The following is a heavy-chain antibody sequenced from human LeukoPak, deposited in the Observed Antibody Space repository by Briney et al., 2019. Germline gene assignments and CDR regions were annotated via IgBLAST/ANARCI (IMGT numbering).Heavy chain of an antibody. V-gene: IGHV3-30*18. D-gene: IGHD4-17*01. CDR2: ISYDGSNK. J-gene: IGHJ4*02. Sequence: AGGSLRLSCAASGFTFSSYGMHWVRQAPGKGLEWVAVISYDGSNKYYADSVKGRFTISRDNSKNTLYLQMSSLRAEDTAVYYCAKGRGDYVSAYFDYWGQGTLVTVSS. CDR1: GFTFSSYG. CDR3: AKGRGDYVSAYFDY.